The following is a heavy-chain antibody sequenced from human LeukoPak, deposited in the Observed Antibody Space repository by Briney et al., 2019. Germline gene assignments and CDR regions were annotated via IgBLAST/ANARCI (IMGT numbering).Heavy chain of an antibody. D-gene: IGHD7-27*01. J-gene: IGHJ4*02. CDR2: ISSRGRNI. Sequence: GGSLRLSCAASGFTLSSYEMNWVRQAPGKGLEWVSYISSRGRNIYYADSVKGRFTISRDNARNSLYLQMNNLRADDTAVYYCARDYTGGWNDFWGQGTLVTVSS. CDR1: GFTLSSYE. V-gene: IGHV3-48*03. CDR3: ARDYTGGWNDF.